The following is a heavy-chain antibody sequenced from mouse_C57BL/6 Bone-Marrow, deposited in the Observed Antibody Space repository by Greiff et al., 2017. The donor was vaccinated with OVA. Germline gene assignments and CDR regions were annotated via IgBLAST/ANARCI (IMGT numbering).Heavy chain of an antibody. D-gene: IGHD2-4*01. V-gene: IGHV1-19*01. J-gene: IGHJ3*01. CDR2: INPYNGGT. CDR1: GYTFTDYY. Sequence: EVKLMESGPVLVKPGASVKMSCKASGYTFTDYYMNWVKQSHGKSLEWIGVINPYNGGTSYNQKFKGKATLTVDKSSSTAYMELNSLTSEDSAVYYCARSEDYDATAGFAYWGQGTLVTVSA. CDR3: ARSEDYDATAGFAY.